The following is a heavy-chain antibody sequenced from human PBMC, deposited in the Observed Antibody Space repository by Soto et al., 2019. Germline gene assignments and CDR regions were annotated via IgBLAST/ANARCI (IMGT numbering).Heavy chain of an antibody. D-gene: IGHD2-15*01. Sequence: ASVKVSCKASGGTFSSYAISWVRQAPGQGLEWMGGIIPIFGTANYAQKFQGRVTITADESTSTAYMELSSLRSEDTAVYYCARSPLGYCSGGSCYPEGYYSYGMDVWCQGTTVTV. CDR2: IIPIFGTA. V-gene: IGHV1-69*13. CDR3: ARSPLGYCSGGSCYPEGYYSYGMDV. CDR1: GGTFSSYA. J-gene: IGHJ6*02.